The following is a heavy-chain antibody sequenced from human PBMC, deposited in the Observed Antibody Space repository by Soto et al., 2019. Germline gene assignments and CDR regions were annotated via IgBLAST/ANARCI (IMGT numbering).Heavy chain of an antibody. D-gene: IGHD5-12*01. CDR1: GFTFSSYA. J-gene: IGHJ6*02. CDR2: ISGSGGST. V-gene: IGHV3-23*01. CDR3: AKAGDGYNYGRYYGMDV. Sequence: GGSLRLSCAASGFTFSSYAMSWVRQAPGKGLEWVSAISGSGGSTYYADSVKGRFTISRDNSKNTLYLQMNSLRAEDTAVYYCAKAGDGYNYGRYYGMDVWGQGTTVTVSS.